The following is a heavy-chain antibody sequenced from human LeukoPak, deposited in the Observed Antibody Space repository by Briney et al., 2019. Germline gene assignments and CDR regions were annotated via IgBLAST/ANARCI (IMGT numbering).Heavy chain of an antibody. CDR3: ARQVDSSGYYCHFDY. D-gene: IGHD3-22*01. V-gene: IGHV1-58*02. CDR2: IVVGSGNT. CDR1: GFTFTSSA. Sequence: ASVKVSCKASGFTFTSSAMQWVRQARGQRLEWIGWIVVGSGNTNYAQKFQERVTITRDMSTSTAYMELSSLRSEDTAVYYCARQVDSSGYYCHFDYWGQGTLVTVSS. J-gene: IGHJ4*02.